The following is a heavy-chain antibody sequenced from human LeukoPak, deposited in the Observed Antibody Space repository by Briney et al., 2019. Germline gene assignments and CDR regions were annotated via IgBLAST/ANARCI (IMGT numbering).Heavy chain of an antibody. J-gene: IGHJ6*03. CDR2: ISSGGSAI. V-gene: IGHV3-48*03. CDR3: ARDGYNSYSYYMDV. Sequence: GGSLRLSCAASGFTFSSYEMNWVRQAPGKGLEWVSYISSGGSAIYYADSVKGRFTISRDNAKNSLYLQMNSLRAEDTAVYYCARDGYNSYSYYMDVWGKGTTVTV. D-gene: IGHD5-12*01. CDR1: GFTFSSYE.